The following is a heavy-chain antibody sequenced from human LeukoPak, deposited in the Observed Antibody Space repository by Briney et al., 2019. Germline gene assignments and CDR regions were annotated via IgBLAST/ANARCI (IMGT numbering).Heavy chain of an antibody. Sequence: KTSETLSLTCAVYGGSFSGYYWSWIRQPPGKGLEWIGEINHSGSTNYNPSLKSRVTISVDTSKSQFSLKLSSVTAADTAVYYCARHPPRYYGDSQSFDYWGQGTLVTVSS. CDR2: INHSGST. CDR3: ARHPPRYYGDSQSFDY. CDR1: GGSFSGYY. J-gene: IGHJ4*02. D-gene: IGHD3-3*01. V-gene: IGHV4-34*01.